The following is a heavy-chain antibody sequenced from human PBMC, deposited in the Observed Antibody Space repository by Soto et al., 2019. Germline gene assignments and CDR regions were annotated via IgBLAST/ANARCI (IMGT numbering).Heavy chain of an antibody. V-gene: IGHV1-69*13. Sequence: SVKVSCKASGGTFSSYSINWVRQAPGQGLEWMGEIIPIFGTANYAQKFQGRVTITADESTSTAYMELSSLTSDDTAVYYCARIPRYSFPTSDDLDSWGQGTLVTVSS. CDR1: GGTFSSYS. J-gene: IGHJ4*02. CDR2: IIPIFGTA. CDR3: ARIPRYSFPTSDDLDS. D-gene: IGHD5-18*01.